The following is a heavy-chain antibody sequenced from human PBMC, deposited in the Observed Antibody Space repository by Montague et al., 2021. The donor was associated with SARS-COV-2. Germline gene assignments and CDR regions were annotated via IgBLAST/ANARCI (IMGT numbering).Heavy chain of an antibody. CDR1: GGSISSGTSY. D-gene: IGHD2-15*01. CDR3: ARHWWELLSRYYNYYYGMNV. CDR2: MSYSGGA. V-gene: IGHV4-39*01. Sequence: SETLSLTCTVSGGSISSGTSYWGWIRQPPGKGLGWIGAMSYSGGAYYNPSLKSRVTISVGTSTNQFSLNLTSVTAADTSVYYCARHWWELLSRYYNYYYGMNVWGQGTMVTVSS. J-gene: IGHJ6*02.